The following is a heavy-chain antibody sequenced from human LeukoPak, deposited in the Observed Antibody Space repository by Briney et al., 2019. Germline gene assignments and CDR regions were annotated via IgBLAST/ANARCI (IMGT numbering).Heavy chain of an antibody. CDR2: IYYSGST. J-gene: IGHJ4*02. V-gene: IGHV4-31*03. CDR3: ARAGGFFSPFGY. CDR1: GGSISSGGYY. D-gene: IGHD3-3*01. Sequence: SETLSLTCTVSGGSISSGGYYWSWIRQHPGKGLEWIGYIYYSGSTYYNPSLKSRVTISVDTSKNQFSLKLSSGTAADPAVYYCARAGGFFSPFGYWGQGTLVTVSS.